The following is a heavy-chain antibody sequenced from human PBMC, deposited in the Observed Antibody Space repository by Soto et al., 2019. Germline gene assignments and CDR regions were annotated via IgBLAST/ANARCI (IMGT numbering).Heavy chain of an antibody. J-gene: IGHJ3*01. CDR1: GFTISGKKY. CDR2: LYDLDGS. CDR3: ATWHEREHAYDV. Sequence: LRLSCAAFGFTISGKKYVAWVRQAPGKGLEWVSALYDLDGSFYAASVKGRFTTSSDSSKTTVYLQMNDLRPDDTAVYYCATWHEREHAYDVWGQGTTVTVSS. D-gene: IGHD1-1*01. V-gene: IGHV3-53*01.